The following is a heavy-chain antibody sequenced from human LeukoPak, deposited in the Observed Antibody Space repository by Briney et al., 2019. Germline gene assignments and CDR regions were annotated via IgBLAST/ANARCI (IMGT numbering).Heavy chain of an antibody. D-gene: IGHD3-16*02. V-gene: IGHV4-34*01. J-gene: IGHJ3*02. CDR1: GGSFSGYY. Sequence: SETLSLTCAVYGGSFSGYYWSWIRQPPGKGLEWIGEINHSGSTNYNPSLKSRVTISVDTSKNQFSLKLSSVTAADTAVYYCARVDDYVWGSYRSYAFDIWGQGTMVTVSS. CDR2: INHSGST. CDR3: ARVDDYVWGSYRSYAFDI.